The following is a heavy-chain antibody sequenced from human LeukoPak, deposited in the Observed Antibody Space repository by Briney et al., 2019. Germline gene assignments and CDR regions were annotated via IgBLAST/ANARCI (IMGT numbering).Heavy chain of an antibody. D-gene: IGHD3-22*01. V-gene: IGHV1-8*01. CDR3: ARVPTYYYDSSGYSPGFDP. Sequence: ASVKISCKASGYTFTSYDINWVRQATGQGLEWMGWMNPNSGNTGYAQKFQGRVTMTRNTSISTAYMELSSLRSEDTAVYYCARVPTYYYDSSGYSPGFDPWGQGTLVTVSS. CDR2: MNPNSGNT. J-gene: IGHJ5*02. CDR1: GYTFTSYD.